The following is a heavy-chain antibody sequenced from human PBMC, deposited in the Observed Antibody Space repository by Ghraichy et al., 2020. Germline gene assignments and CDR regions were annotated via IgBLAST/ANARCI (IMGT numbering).Heavy chain of an antibody. CDR2: INWNGGST. V-gene: IGHV3-20*01. Sequence: VSGINWNGGSTGYADSVKGRFTISRDNAKNSLYLPMNRLRAEDTALYHCARPLSSRWTGAFDLWGQ. CDR3: ARPLSSRWTGAFDL. J-gene: IGHJ3*01. D-gene: IGHD6-19*01.